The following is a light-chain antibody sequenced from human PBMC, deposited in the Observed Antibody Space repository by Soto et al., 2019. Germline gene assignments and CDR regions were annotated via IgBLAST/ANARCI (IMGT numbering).Light chain of an antibody. V-gene: IGLV2-14*01. J-gene: IGLJ1*01. Sequence: QSVLAQPASVSGSPGQSITISCTGTSSDIGNYDYVSWYHQHPGKAPKLMIYEVSNRPSGVSNRFSGSKSGNTASLTISGLQSVDEAYYYCSSYTNSRSLDYVFGTGTKVTVL. CDR1: SSDIGNYDY. CDR2: EVS. CDR3: SSYTNSRSLDYV.